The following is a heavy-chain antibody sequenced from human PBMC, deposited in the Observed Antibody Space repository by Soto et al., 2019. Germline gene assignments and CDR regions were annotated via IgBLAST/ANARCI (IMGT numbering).Heavy chain of an antibody. V-gene: IGHV4-34*01. CDR1: GGSFSGYY. CDR2: INHSGST. D-gene: IGHD6-13*01. CDR3: ARVAAGTGYYYYYYGMDV. Sequence: SETLSLTCAVYGGSFSGYYWSWIRQPPGKGLEWIGEINHSGSTNYNPSLKSRVTISVDTSKNQFSLKLSSVTAADTAVYYCARVAAGTGYYYYYYGMDVWGQGTTVTVSS. J-gene: IGHJ6*02.